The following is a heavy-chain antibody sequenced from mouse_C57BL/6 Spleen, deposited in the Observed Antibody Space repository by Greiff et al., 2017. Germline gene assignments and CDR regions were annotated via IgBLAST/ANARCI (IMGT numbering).Heavy chain of an antibody. CDR1: GYAFSSSW. D-gene: IGHD2-4*01. Sequence: VQLQESGPELVKPGASVTISCTASGYAFSSSWMNWVKQRPGKGLEWIGRIYPGDGDTNYNGKFKGKATLTADKSSSTAYMQLSSLTSEDSAVYFCARGYYDYDGDWGQGTTLTVSS. V-gene: IGHV1-82*01. J-gene: IGHJ2*01. CDR3: ARGYYDYDGD. CDR2: IYPGDGDT.